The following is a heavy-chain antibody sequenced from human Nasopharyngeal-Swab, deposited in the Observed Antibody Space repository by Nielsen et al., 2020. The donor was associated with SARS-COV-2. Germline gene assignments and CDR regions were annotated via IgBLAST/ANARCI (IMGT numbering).Heavy chain of an antibody. J-gene: IGHJ3*01. Sequence: GKSLKISCAVSGFTFNNYWMHWVRQAPGKGLVWVSRINGEESRTSYADSVKGRFTISRDNAKNTLYLQMNSLRADDAAMYYCARDPHGVRGAMQDAFDLWGQGTMVTVSS. CDR3: ARDPHGVRGAMQDAFDL. CDR2: INGEESRT. V-gene: IGHV3-74*01. D-gene: IGHD3-16*01. CDR1: GFTFNNYW.